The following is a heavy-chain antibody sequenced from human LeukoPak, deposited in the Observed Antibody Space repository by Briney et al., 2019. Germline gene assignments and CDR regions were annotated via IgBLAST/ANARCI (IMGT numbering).Heavy chain of an antibody. CDR2: ISYDGSNK. CDR3: AREWRGYYDSSGYLDY. D-gene: IGHD3-22*01. Sequence: LGGSLRLSCAASGFTFSSYAMHWVRQAPGKGLEWVAVISYDGSNKYYADSVKGRFTISRDNSKNTLYLQMNSLRAEDTAVYYCAREWRGYYDSSGYLDYWGQGTLVTVSS. J-gene: IGHJ4*02. CDR1: GFTFSSYA. V-gene: IGHV3-30-3*01.